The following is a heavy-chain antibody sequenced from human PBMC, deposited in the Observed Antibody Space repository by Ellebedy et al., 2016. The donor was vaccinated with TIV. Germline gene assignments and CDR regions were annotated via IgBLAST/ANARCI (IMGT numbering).Heavy chain of an antibody. V-gene: IGHV4-39*07. CDR2: IYYSGST. D-gene: IGHD4-23*01. CDR3: AREGWDYGANRGHFDY. CDR1: GGSISSSSYY. Sequence: SETLSLXCTVSGGSISSSSYYWGWIRQPPGKGLEWIGSIYYSGSTYYNPSLKSRVTISVDTSKNQFSLKLSSVTAADTAVYYCAREGWDYGANRGHFDYWGQGTLVTVSS. J-gene: IGHJ4*02.